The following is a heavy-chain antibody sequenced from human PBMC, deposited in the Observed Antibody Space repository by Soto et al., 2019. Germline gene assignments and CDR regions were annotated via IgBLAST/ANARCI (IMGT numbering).Heavy chain of an antibody. CDR2: INPKNGGT. J-gene: IGHJ6*04. CDR1: GYTFSGYS. D-gene: IGHD3-16*01. CDR3: ARSAGGSLDF. V-gene: IGHV1-2*04. Sequence: QVHLVQSGAEVTQPGASVKVSCTTSGYTFSGYSLHWVRQAPGQGLEWMGWINPKNGGTNRAQKFQGWVTMTRDASSSTVYMELSRLKSNDTAVYYCARSAGGSLDFWGNGTTVTVSS.